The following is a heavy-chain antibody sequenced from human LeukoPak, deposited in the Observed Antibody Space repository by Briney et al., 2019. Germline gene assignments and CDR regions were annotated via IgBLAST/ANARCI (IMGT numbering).Heavy chain of an antibody. D-gene: IGHD2-15*01. CDR1: GYSISSGYF. J-gene: IGHJ3*02. Sequence: SETLSLTCAVSGYSISSGYFWGWIRQPSGKGLEWIASMYHRGRTYHNPSLKNRVTISVDRSTNQFSLKLSSVTDADTAVYYCARDGDILAGFDIWGQGTMVTVHS. CDR3: ARDGDILAGFDI. CDR2: MYHRGRT. V-gene: IGHV4-38-2*02.